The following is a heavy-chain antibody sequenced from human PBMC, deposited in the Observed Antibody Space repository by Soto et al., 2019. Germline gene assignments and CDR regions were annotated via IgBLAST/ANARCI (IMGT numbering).Heavy chain of an antibody. CDR1: GGSIRSYY. CDR3: ARVIRDYSKLMVP. Sequence: SETLSLTCTVSGGSIRSYYWSWIRQPAGKGLEWLGRIYGSGSANYNPSLKSRVTMSVDTSKNQFSLKLSSVTAADTAVYYCARVIRDYSKLMVPWGQGILVTVSS. J-gene: IGHJ5*02. CDR2: IYGSGSA. D-gene: IGHD4-4*01. V-gene: IGHV4-4*07.